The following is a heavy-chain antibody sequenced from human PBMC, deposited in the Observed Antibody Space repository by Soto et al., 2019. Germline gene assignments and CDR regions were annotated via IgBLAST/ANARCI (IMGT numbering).Heavy chain of an antibody. J-gene: IGHJ4*02. CDR1: GDSISISSHY. CDR2: IYYSGST. D-gene: IGHD3-3*01. V-gene: IGHV4-61*05. CDR3: ASPRVETDY. Sequence: SETLSLTCTVSGDSISISSHYWGWIRQPPGKGLEWIGYIYYSGSTNYNPSLKSRVTISVDTSKNQFSLKLSSVTAADTAVYYCASPRVETDYWGQGTLVTVSS.